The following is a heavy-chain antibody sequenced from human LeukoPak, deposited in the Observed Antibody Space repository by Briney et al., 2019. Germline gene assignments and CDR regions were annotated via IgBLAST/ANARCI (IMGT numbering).Heavy chain of an antibody. Sequence: SETLSLTCAVYGGSFSGYYWSWIRQPPGKGLEWIGEINHSGSTNYNPSLKSRVTISVDTSKNQFSLKLSPVTAADTAVYYCARGRKLLSYYYYYMDVWGKGTTVTVSS. D-gene: IGHD1-7*01. J-gene: IGHJ6*03. CDR1: GGSFSGYY. CDR2: INHSGST. CDR3: ARGRKLLSYYYYYMDV. V-gene: IGHV4-34*01.